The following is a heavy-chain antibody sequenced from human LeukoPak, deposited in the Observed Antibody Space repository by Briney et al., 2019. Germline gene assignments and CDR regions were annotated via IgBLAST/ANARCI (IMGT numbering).Heavy chain of an antibody. J-gene: IGHJ4*02. CDR1: GFTVGTNS. CDR3: ARGGTGSYFSFDY. CDR2: ISGSGRAK. Sequence: GRSLRLSCAASGFTVGTNSMSWVRQAPGKGLEWVSYISGSGRAKLYADSVKGRFTISRDNAKNSLYLQMNSLRAEDTAIYYCARGGTGSYFSFDYWGQGTLVTVSS. V-gene: IGHV3-48*04. D-gene: IGHD1-26*01.